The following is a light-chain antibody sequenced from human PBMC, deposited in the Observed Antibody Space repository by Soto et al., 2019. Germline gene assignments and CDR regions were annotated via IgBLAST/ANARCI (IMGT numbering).Light chain of an antibody. CDR1: SSDVGGYNY. CDR3: SSYAGTHIV. J-gene: IGLJ1*01. CDR2: DVS. V-gene: IGLV2-8*01. Sequence: QSALTQPPSASGSPGQSVAISCTGTSSDVGGYNYVSWYQRHPGKAPKLMIYDVSKRPSGVPDRFSGSKFGNTASLTVSGLQAEDEAEYYCSSYAGTHIVFGTGTRSPS.